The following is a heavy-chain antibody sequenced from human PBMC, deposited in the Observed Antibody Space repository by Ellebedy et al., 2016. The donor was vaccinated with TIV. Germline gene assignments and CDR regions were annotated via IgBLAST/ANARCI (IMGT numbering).Heavy chain of an antibody. Sequence: SETLSLXXAVSGGSISSSNWWSWVRPPPGKGLEWIGEITHSGSTNYNPSLKSRVTISVDTSKNQFSLKLSSVTAADTAVYYCARSSSGYKYGDYWGQGTLVTVSS. CDR2: ITHSGST. V-gene: IGHV4-4*02. CDR1: GGSISSSNW. D-gene: IGHD5-18*01. J-gene: IGHJ4*02. CDR3: ARSSSGYKYGDY.